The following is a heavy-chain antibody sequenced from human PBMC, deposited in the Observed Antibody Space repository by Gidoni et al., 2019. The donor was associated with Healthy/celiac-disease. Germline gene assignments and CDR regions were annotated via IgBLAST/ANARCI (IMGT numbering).Heavy chain of an antibody. D-gene: IGHD1-20*01. CDR2: ISGSGGST. J-gene: IGHJ6*03. CDR1: GFTFSSYA. CDR3: AKLTASDYYYMDV. V-gene: IGHV3-23*01. Sequence: EVQLLESGGGLVQPGGSLRLSCPASGFTFSSYALSWVRQAPGKGLEWVSAISGSGGSTYYADSVKGRFTISRDNSKNTLYLQMNSLRAEDTAVYYCAKLTASDYYYMDVWGKGTTVTVSS.